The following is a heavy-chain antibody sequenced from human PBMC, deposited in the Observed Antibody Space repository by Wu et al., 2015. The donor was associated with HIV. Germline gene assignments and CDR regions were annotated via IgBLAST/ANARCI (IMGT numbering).Heavy chain of an antibody. Sequence: QVQLVQSGAEVKKPGSSVKVSCEASGGTFRSSSINWLRQAPGQGLEWMGGIIPLFGTANYAQKFQGSVTITADESASTAFMDLSSLSYDDTAVYFCARDRIMDNWFDPWGQGTLVTVSS. V-gene: IGHV1-69*12. CDR1: GGTFRSSS. CDR3: ARDRIMDNWFDP. CDR2: IIPLFGTA. J-gene: IGHJ5*02.